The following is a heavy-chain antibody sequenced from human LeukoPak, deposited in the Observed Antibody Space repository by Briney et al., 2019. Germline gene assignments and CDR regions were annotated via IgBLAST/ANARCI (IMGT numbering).Heavy chain of an antibody. CDR2: TSDDGRST. J-gene: IGHJ4*02. CDR3: ARWDCDFWSGRADF. CDR1: GFTFSSYE. V-gene: IGHV3-74*01. Sequence: PGGSLRLSCAASGFTFSSYEMNWVRQAPGKGLVWVSRTSDDGRSTNYADSVKGRFTISRDNAKNTLYLQMNNLRVEDTAVYYCARWDCDFWSGRADFWGRGTLVTVSS. D-gene: IGHD3-3*01.